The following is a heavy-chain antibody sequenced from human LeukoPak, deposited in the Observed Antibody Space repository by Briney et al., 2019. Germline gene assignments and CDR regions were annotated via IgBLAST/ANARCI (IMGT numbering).Heavy chain of an antibody. Sequence: SETLSLTCTVSGGSITRSTDYWGWIRQPPGKGLEWIGSIYYSGSTYYTPSLKSRVTISVDTSKNQFCLKLGSVSAADTAGYYCARPGDGEPGAFDYWGQGTLVTVSS. J-gene: IGHJ4*02. CDR1: GGSITRSTDY. D-gene: IGHD4-17*01. CDR2: IYYSGST. V-gene: IGHV4-39*01. CDR3: ARPGDGEPGAFDY.